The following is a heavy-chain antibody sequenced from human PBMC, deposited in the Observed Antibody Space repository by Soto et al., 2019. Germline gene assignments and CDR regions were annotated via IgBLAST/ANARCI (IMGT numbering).Heavy chain of an antibody. D-gene: IGHD5-12*01. Sequence: QVQLVESGGGVVQPGRSLRLSCAASGFTFSSYAMHWVRQAPGKGLEWVAVISYDGSNKYYADSVKGRFTISRDNSKNTLYLQMNSLRAEDTAVYYGERKMGCSYDLYYYYGMDVWGQGTTVTVSS. CDR2: ISYDGSNK. CDR1: GFTFSSYA. CDR3: ERKMGCSYDLYYYYGMDV. J-gene: IGHJ6*02. V-gene: IGHV3-30-3*01.